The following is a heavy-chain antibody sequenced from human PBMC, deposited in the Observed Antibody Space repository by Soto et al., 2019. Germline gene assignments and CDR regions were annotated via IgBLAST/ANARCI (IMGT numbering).Heavy chain of an antibody. CDR3: ARVWFGIAAAGAFDI. Sequence: GASVKVSCKASGYTFTSYAMHWVRQAPGQRLEWMGWINAGNGNTKYSQKFQGRVTITRDTSASTAYMELSSLRSEDTAVYYCARVWFGIAAAGAFDIWGQGTMVTVS. CDR1: GYTFTSYA. J-gene: IGHJ3*02. CDR2: INAGNGNT. V-gene: IGHV1-3*01. D-gene: IGHD6-13*01.